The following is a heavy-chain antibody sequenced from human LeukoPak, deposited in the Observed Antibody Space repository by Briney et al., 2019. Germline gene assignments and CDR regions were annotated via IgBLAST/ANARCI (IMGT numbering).Heavy chain of an antibody. Sequence: TPSETLSLTCAVYGGSFSGYYWSWIRQPPGKGLEWIGEINHSGSTNYNPSLKSRVTMSVDTSKNQFSLKLSSVSAADTAVYYCARGAAGYWGQGTLVTVSS. D-gene: IGHD6-25*01. CDR2: INHSGST. CDR3: ARGAAGY. J-gene: IGHJ4*02. V-gene: IGHV4-34*01. CDR1: GGSFSGYY.